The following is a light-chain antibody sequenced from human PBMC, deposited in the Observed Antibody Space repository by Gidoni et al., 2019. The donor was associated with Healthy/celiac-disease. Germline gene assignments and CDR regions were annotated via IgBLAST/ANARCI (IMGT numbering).Light chain of an antibody. V-gene: IGKV1-5*03. CDR1: QSISSW. CDR3: QQYNSYPWT. CDR2: KAS. Sequence: LQTTHSPSTLSASVGDRVTITCRASQSISSWLAWYQQKPGKAPKLLTYKASSLESGVPSRFSGSGSGTEFTLTISSLQPDDFATYYCQQYNSYPWTFXXXTKVEIK. J-gene: IGKJ1*01.